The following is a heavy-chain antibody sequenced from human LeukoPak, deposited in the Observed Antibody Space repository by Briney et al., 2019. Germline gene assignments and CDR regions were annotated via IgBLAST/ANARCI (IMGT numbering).Heavy chain of an antibody. J-gene: IGHJ4*02. V-gene: IGHV1-46*01. CDR3: ARISVGVGSGYTMDNFDY. CDR2: INPSGGST. CDR1: GYTFTSYY. Sequence: ASVKVSCKASGYTFTSYYMHWVRQAPGQGLEWMGIINPSGGSTSYAQKFQGRVTMTRDTSTSTVYMELSSLRSEDTAVYYCARISVGVGSGYTMDNFDYWGQGTLVTVSS. D-gene: IGHD3-22*01.